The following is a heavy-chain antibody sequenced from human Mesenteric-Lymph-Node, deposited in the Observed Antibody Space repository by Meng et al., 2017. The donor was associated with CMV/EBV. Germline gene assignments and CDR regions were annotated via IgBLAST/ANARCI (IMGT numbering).Heavy chain of an antibody. CDR1: GFTFSDSY. J-gene: IGHJ4*02. Sequence: GESLKISCAASGFTFSDSYMSWIRQAPGKGLEWISYISSSSTSSVYYADSVKGRFTISRDNAKNSVYLQMTSLRAEDTAVYYCVRGLRDPAGGWGWDDWGQGTLVTVSS. CDR3: VRGLRDPAGGWGWDD. D-gene: IGHD1-26*01. CDR2: ISSSSTSSV. V-gene: IGHV3-11*01.